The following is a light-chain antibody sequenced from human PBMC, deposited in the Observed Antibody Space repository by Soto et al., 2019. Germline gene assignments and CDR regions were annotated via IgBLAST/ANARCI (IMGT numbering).Light chain of an antibody. CDR1: QNVDSNC. Sequence: EIVLTQSPGTLSLSPGERATLSCRASQNVDSNCLAWYQQRVGQAPRIIIFGASGRATGIPDRFSGSGFGTDFTLTISRLEPEDFAVYYCQQYGSLSWTFGQGTKVDIK. CDR2: GAS. CDR3: QQYGSLSWT. V-gene: IGKV3-20*01. J-gene: IGKJ1*01.